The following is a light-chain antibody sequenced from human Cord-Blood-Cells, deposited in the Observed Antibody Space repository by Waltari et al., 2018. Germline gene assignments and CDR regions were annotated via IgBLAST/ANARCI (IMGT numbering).Light chain of an antibody. V-gene: IGKV3-20*01. J-gene: IGKJ4*01. CDR2: GAS. CDR1: QSVSSSY. Sequence: EIVFTQSPGTLSLYPGERATLSCRASQSVSSSYLAWYQQTPGQAPRLLIYGASSRATGIPDRFSGSGSGTDFTLTISRLEPEDFAVYYCQQYGSSLLTFGGGTKVEIK. CDR3: QQYGSSLLT.